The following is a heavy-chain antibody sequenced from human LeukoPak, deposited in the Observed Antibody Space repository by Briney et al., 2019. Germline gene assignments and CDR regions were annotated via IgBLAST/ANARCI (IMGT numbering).Heavy chain of an antibody. D-gene: IGHD2-15*01. CDR2: IYTSGST. CDR1: GGSISSYY. V-gene: IGHV4-4*09. CDR3: ARRRGYCSGGSCHYYYYYMDV. J-gene: IGHJ6*03. Sequence: SETLSLTCTVSGGSISSYYWNWIRQPPGKGLEWIGYIYTSGSTNYNPSLKSRVTISVDTSKNQFSLKLSSVTAADTAVYYCARRRGYCSGGSCHYYYYYMDVWGKGTTVTVSS.